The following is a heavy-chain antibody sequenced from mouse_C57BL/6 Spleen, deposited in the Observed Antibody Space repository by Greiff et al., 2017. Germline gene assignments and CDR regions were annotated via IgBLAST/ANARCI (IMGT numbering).Heavy chain of an antibody. D-gene: IGHD1-1*01. CDR3: ARRAVYYGSRGAMDY. V-gene: IGHV1-82*01. CDR2: IYPGDGDT. Sequence: VQLQQSGPELVKPGASVKISCKASGYAFSSSWMNWVKQRPGEGLEWIGRIYPGDGDTNYNGKFKGKATLTADKSSSTAYMQLSSLTSEDSAVYFCARRAVYYGSRGAMDYWGQGTSVTVSS. CDR1: GYAFSSSW. J-gene: IGHJ4*01.